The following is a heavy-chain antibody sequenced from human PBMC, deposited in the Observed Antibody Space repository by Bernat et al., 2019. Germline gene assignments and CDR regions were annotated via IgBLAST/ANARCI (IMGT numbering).Heavy chain of an antibody. D-gene: IGHD2-8*01. V-gene: IGHV3-7*03. CDR2: IKQDGSEK. J-gene: IGHJ4*02. Sequence: EVQLVETGGGLVQPGGSLSLSCAASGFTFSNYWMSWVRQAPGKGLEWVANIKQDGSEKYYVDSVKGRFTISRDNDKNSQYLQMNRLRDEDTAVYYCARDYRTYGDWGRGTLVTVSP. CDR3: ARDYRTYGD. CDR1: GFTFSNYW.